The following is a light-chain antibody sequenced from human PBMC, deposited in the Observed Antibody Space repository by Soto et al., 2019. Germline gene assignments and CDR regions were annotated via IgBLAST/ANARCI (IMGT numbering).Light chain of an antibody. CDR2: ENN. CDR3: QSYDSDFLV. Sequence: NFMLTQPHSVSESPGKTLSISCTRSSGSIANNYVQWYQQRPGSAPPTVIYENNQRLSGVPDRFSGSTDGSSNSASLTISGLQNEDEADYYCQSYDSDFLVFGGGTKLTVL. J-gene: IGLJ2*01. CDR1: SGSIANNY. V-gene: IGLV6-57*04.